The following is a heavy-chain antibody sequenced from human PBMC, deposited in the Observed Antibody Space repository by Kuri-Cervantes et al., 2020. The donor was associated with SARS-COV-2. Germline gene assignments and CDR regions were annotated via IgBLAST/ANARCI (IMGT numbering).Heavy chain of an antibody. J-gene: IGHJ6*02. Sequence: LSLTCAASGFTFSSNYMSWVRQAPGKGLERVSVIYSGGSTYYADSVKGRFTISRDNSKNTLYLQMNSLRAEDTAVYYCARDIKYQLLYPGWGMDVWGQGTTVTVSS. V-gene: IGHV3-53*01. CDR1: GFTFSSNY. D-gene: IGHD2-2*02. CDR2: IYSGGST. CDR3: ARDIKYQLLYPGWGMDV.